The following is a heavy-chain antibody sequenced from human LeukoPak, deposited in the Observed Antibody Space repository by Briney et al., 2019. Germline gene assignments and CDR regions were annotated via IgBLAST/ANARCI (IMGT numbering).Heavy chain of an antibody. J-gene: IGHJ4*02. CDR1: GFTVSSNY. CDR2: IYSGGST. D-gene: IGHD3-22*01. Sequence: GGSLRLSCAASGFTVSSNYMSWVRQAPGKGLEWVSVIYSGGSTYYADSVKGRFTISRDNSKDTLYLQMNSLRAEDTAVYYCARGPGGYFPFFDYWGQGTLVTVSS. CDR3: ARGPGGYFPFFDY. V-gene: IGHV3-53*01.